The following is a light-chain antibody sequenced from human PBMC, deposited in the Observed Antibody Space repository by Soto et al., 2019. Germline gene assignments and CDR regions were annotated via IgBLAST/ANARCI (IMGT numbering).Light chain of an antibody. CDR2: KAS. CDR1: QSISSW. CDR3: QQYDNYPVT. V-gene: IGKV1-5*03. Sequence: DIQMTQSPSTLSASVGDRVIITCRASQSISSWLAWYQQRPGKAPNLLIYKASSLESGVPSRFGGSGSGTEFPLTISNLQPDDSATYYCQQYDNYPVTFGQGTKVEIK. J-gene: IGKJ2*01.